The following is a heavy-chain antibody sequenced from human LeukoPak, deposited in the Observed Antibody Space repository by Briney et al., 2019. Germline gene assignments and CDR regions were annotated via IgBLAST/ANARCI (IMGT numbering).Heavy chain of an antibody. CDR1: GGSVSSGSYY. V-gene: IGHV4-61*01. D-gene: IGHD4-23*01. CDR3: ASDDYGGNGYYFDY. Sequence: SETLSLTCTVSGGSVSSGSYYWSWIRQPPGKGLEWIGYIYYSGSTNYNPSLKSRVTISVDTSKNQFSLKLSSVTAADTAVYYCASDDYGGNGYYFDYWGQGTLVTVFS. CDR2: IYYSGST. J-gene: IGHJ4*02.